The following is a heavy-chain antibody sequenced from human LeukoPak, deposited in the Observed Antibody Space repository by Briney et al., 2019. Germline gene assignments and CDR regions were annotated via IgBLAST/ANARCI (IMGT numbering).Heavy chain of an antibody. CDR3: ARDRVDSSGYYYYYGMDV. J-gene: IGHJ6*02. CDR1: GGSISTYF. V-gene: IGHV4-4*07. Sequence: SETLSLTCTVSGGSISTYFWSWVRQPAGKGLEWLGRIYTSGSTNYNPSLKSRVTMSADTSKNQFSLKLRSVTAADTAVYYCARDRVDSSGYYYYYGMDVWGLGTTVTVSS. CDR2: IYTSGST. D-gene: IGHD3-22*01.